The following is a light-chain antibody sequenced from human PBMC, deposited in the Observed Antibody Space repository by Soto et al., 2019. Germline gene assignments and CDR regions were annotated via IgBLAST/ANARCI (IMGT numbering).Light chain of an antibody. CDR2: HAS. CDR1: QSISIW. J-gene: IGKJ1*01. Sequence: DIQMTQSPSTLHASVGDRVTITCRAIQSISIWLAWYQQKPGTAPKVLIYHASNLQSGVPSRFSGSGSGTEFTLTISSLQPDDFATYYCQQYNSYSFGQGTKVEIK. V-gene: IGKV1-5*01. CDR3: QQYNSYS.